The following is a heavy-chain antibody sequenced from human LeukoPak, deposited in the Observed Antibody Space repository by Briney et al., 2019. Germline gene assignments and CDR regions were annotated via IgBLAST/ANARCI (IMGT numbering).Heavy chain of an antibody. CDR2: FDPEEAKM. V-gene: IGHV1-24*01. J-gene: IGHJ4*02. D-gene: IGHD3-3*01. Sequence: ASVTVSCKVSGNSLSELSIQWVRQAPGKGLECVEGFDPEEAKMVYAQSFQGRVTMTEDTSTQTAYMELSGLTSGDTAVYYCTTRSGDFWSGFVNWGQGTLVTVSS. CDR1: GNSLSELS. CDR3: TTRSGDFWSGFVN.